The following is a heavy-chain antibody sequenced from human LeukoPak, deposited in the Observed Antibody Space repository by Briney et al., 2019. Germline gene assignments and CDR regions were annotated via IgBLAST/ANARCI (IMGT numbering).Heavy chain of an antibody. CDR2: IYHSGST. D-gene: IGHD6-13*01. V-gene: IGHV4-34*01. Sequence: SETLSLTCAVYGGSFCGYYWSWIRQPPGKGLEWIGSIYHSGSTYYNPSLKSRVTISVDTSKNQFSLKLSSVTAADTAVYCCARESIAAAGTGGELDYWGQGTLVTVSS. CDR3: ARESIAAAGTGGELDY. CDR1: GGSFCGYY. J-gene: IGHJ4*02.